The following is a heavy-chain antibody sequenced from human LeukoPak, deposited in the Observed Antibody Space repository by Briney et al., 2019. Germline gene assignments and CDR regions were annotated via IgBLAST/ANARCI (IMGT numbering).Heavy chain of an antibody. Sequence: GGSLRLSCAASGFTSSSYEMNWVRQAPGKGLEWVSYISSSGSTIYYADSVKGRFTISRDNAKNSLYLQMNSLRAEDTAVYYCARDRPVGPYYYDSSGYIYWGQGTLVTVSS. J-gene: IGHJ4*02. D-gene: IGHD3-22*01. CDR1: GFTSSSYE. V-gene: IGHV3-48*03. CDR2: ISSSGSTI. CDR3: ARDRPVGPYYYDSSGYIY.